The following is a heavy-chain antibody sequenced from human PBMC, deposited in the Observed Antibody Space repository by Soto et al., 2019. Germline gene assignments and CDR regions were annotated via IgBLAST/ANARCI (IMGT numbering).Heavy chain of an antibody. CDR3: ARGIATGQLDP. CDR2: INPDNGNT. J-gene: IGHJ5*02. Sequence: ASVKVSCKASGYTFTRYTMSWVRQAPGQRLEWMGWINPDNGNTKSSQKFQDRVIITRDTSASTAYMDLSSLRSEDTAVYYCARGIATGQLDPWGQGTPVTVSS. V-gene: IGHV1-3*01. D-gene: IGHD2-15*01. CDR1: GYTFTRYT.